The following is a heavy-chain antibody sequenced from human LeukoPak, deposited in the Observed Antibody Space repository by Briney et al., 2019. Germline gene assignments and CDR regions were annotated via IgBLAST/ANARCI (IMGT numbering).Heavy chain of an antibody. D-gene: IGHD4-17*01. V-gene: IGHV6-1*01. J-gene: IGHJ4*02. Sequence: SQTLSLTCAISGDSVSSNSAAWNWLRQSPSRGLEWLGRTYYRSRWYNDYAVSVKSRITINPDTSKNQFSLKLSSVTAADTAVYYCARDADDYGYFDYWGQGTLVTVSS. CDR3: ARDADDYGYFDY. CDR1: GDSVSSNSAA. CDR2: TYYRSRWYN.